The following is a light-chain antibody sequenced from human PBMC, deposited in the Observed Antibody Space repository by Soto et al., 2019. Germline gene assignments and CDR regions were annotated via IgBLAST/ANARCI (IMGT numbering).Light chain of an antibody. CDR2: DAS. CDR1: QSVSSY. CDR3: QHFGGTTFT. Sequence: EIVLTQSPATLSLSPGEIATLSFSASQSVSSYLAWYQQKPGQAPRLLIYDASNRATGIPARFSGSGSGTDFTLTISSLEPEDFAVYYCQHFGGTTFTFGQGTRLEIK. J-gene: IGKJ5*01. V-gene: IGKV3-11*01.